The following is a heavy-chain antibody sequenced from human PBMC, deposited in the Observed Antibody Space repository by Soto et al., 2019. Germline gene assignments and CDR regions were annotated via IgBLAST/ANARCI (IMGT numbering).Heavy chain of an antibody. Sequence: EVQLVESGGGLVKPGGSLRLSCAASGFTFSNYSMNWVRQAPGKGLEWVSSISTSSGYGYYADSVKGRFTISRDNAKKSLYLQMNSLRAEDTAVYYCARDLHDYVSFRFDPWGQGTLVTVSS. J-gene: IGHJ5*02. CDR1: GFTFSNYS. V-gene: IGHV3-21*01. CDR2: ISTSSGYG. CDR3: ARDLHDYVSFRFDP. D-gene: IGHD3-16*01.